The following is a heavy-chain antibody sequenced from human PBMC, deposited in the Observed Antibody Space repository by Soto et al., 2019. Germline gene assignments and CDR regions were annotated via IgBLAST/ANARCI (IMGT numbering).Heavy chain of an antibody. CDR1: GYTFTSYG. CDR3: ARGGVVVVVPAANLGSGNDY. J-gene: IGHJ4*02. V-gene: IGHV1-18*01. D-gene: IGHD2-2*01. CDR2: ISAYNGNT. Sequence: QVQLVQSGAEVKKPGASVKVSCKASGYTFTSYGISWVRQAPGQGLEWMGWISAYNGNTNYAQKLQGRVTMTTDTATSTAYMELRSLRSVDTAVYFCARGGVVVVVPAANLGSGNDYWGQGTLVTVSS.